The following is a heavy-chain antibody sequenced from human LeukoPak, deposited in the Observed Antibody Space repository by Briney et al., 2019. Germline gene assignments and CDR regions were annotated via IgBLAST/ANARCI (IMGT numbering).Heavy chain of an antibody. Sequence: SETLSLTCTVSGGSISDYYWSWIRRPPGKGLEWIGYTHYSGRTNYNPSLKSRVTISVDTSKNQFSLKLSSVTAADTAVYYCASESVALAGIDYWGQGTLVTVSS. CDR3: ASESVALAGIDY. D-gene: IGHD6-19*01. CDR1: GGSISDYY. V-gene: IGHV4-59*08. CDR2: THYSGRT. J-gene: IGHJ4*02.